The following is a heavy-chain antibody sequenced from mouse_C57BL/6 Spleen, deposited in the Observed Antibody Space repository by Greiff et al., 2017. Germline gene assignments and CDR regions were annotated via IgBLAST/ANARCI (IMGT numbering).Heavy chain of an antibody. Sequence: VQLQQSGAELVKPGASVKLSCTASGFNIKAYYMHWVKQRTEQGLEWIGRFDPEDGETKYAPKFQGKATLTADTSSNTAYLQLSSLTSADTAGYCCALTGTGFAYWGQGTLVTVSA. CDR3: ALTGTGFAY. V-gene: IGHV14-2*01. D-gene: IGHD4-1*01. J-gene: IGHJ3*01. CDR2: FDPEDGET. CDR1: GFNIKAYY.